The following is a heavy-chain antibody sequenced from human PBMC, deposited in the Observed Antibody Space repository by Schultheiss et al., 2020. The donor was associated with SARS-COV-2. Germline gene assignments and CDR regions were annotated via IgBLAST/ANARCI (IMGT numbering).Heavy chain of an antibody. J-gene: IGHJ5*02. Sequence: SETLSLTCTVSGGSISSSSYYWSWIRQPAGKGLEWIGRIYTSGSTNYNPSLKSRVTISVDTSKNQFSLKLSSVTAADTAVYYCARAGTTVTSNWFDPWGQGTLVTVSS. CDR2: IYTSGST. V-gene: IGHV4-61*02. D-gene: IGHD4-17*01. CDR3: ARAGTTVTSNWFDP. CDR1: GGSISSSSYY.